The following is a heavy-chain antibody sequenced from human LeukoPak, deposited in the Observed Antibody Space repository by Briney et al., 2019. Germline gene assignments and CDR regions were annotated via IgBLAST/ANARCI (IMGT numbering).Heavy chain of an antibody. Sequence: GGSLRLSCAASGFNFNYVWMDWVRQAPGKGLEWVGRIRTKIEGETTDYAAPVKGRFTISRDDSKTTLYLHMNSLKTEESAVYYCTTERNWELLRPYGLDIWGQGTTVTVSS. CDR1: GFNFNYVW. J-gene: IGHJ6*02. CDR3: TTERNWELLRPYGLDI. V-gene: IGHV3-15*01. D-gene: IGHD1-26*01. CDR2: IRTKIEGETT.